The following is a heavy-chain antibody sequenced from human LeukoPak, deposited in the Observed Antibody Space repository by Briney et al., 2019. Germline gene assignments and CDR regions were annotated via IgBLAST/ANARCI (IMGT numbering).Heavy chain of an antibody. CDR1: GFTFSSYA. D-gene: IGHD3-10*01. V-gene: IGHV3-23*01. CDR2: ISGSGGST. Sequence: GGSLRLSCAASGFTFSSYAMSWVRQAPGKGLEWVSAISGSGGSTYYADSVKGRFTISRDNSKNTLYLQMNSLKTEDTAVYYCTTVTQIWFGELYLDYWGQGTLVTVSS. CDR3: TTVTQIWFGELYLDY. J-gene: IGHJ4*02.